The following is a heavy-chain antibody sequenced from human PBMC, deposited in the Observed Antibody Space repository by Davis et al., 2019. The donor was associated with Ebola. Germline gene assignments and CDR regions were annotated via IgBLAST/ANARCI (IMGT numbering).Heavy chain of an antibody. CDR1: GFTFSSYG. V-gene: IGHV3-33*01. Sequence: GESLKISCAASGFTFSSYGMHWVRQAPGKGLEWVAVIWYDGSNKYYADSVKGRFTISRDNSKNTLYLQMNSLRAEDTAVYYCARESAAGPLDYWGQGTLVTVSS. CDR2: IWYDGSNK. CDR3: ARESAAGPLDY. D-gene: IGHD6-13*01. J-gene: IGHJ4*02.